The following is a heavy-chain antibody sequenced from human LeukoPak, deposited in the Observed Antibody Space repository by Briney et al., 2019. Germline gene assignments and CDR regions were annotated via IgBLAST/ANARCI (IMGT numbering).Heavy chain of an antibody. CDR1: GFTFSSYA. D-gene: IGHD5-18*01. Sequence: GGSLRLSCAASGFTFSSYAMSWVRQAPGKGLEWVSAISGSGGSTYYADFEKGRFTISRDNSKNTLYLQMNSLRAEDTAVYYCAKDRESYGPLDYWGQGTLVTVSS. CDR3: AKDRESYGPLDY. CDR2: ISGSGGST. J-gene: IGHJ4*02. V-gene: IGHV3-23*01.